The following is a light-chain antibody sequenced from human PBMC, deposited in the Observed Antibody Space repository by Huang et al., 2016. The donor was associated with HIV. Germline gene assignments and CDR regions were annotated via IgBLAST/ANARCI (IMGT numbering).Light chain of an antibody. CDR3: QQLISYPL. J-gene: IGKJ4*01. CDR2: GAS. Sequence: IQLTQSPSSLSASVGDRVTITCRDSQGISSSLAWYQQKPGKAPKRLSYGASTLQSGVPSRFSGSGSGTDFSLTISSLQPEDFATYYCQQLISYPLFGGGTKVEIK. CDR1: QGISSS. V-gene: IGKV1-9*01.